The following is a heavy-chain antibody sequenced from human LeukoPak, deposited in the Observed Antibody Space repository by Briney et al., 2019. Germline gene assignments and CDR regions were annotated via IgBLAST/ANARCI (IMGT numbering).Heavy chain of an antibody. Sequence: SETLSLTCAVYGGSFSGYYWSWIRQPPGKGLEWIGEINHSGSTNYNPSLKSRVTISVDTSKNQFSLKLSSVTAADTAVYYCARGGFSYGYQDPYYYYGMDVWVQATKVTVSS. J-gene: IGHJ6*02. D-gene: IGHD5-18*01. CDR1: GGSFSGYY. V-gene: IGHV4-34*01. CDR3: ARGGFSYGYQDPYYYYGMDV. CDR2: INHSGST.